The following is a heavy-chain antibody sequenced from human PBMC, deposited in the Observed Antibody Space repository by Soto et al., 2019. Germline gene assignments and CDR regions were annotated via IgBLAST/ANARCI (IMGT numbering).Heavy chain of an antibody. Sequence: QVQLVESGGGVVQPGRSLRLSCAASGFTFSSYAMHWVRQAPGKGLEWVAVISYDGSNKYYADSVKGRFTISRDNSKNTLYRQMNRMRAEDTAVYYCARDLYTCRNTRVGGYSYGYIMVRGVQPGCYYYGMDVWGQGTTVTVSS. CDR3: ARDLYTCRNTRVGGYSYGYIMVRGVQPGCYYYGMDV. V-gene: IGHV3-30-3*01. D-gene: IGHD5-18*01. J-gene: IGHJ6*02. CDR2: ISYDGSNK. CDR1: GFTFSSYA.